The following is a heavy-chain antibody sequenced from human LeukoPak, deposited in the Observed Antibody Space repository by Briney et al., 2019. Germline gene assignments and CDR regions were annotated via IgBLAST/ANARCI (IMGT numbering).Heavy chain of an antibody. CDR1: GGSFSGYY. V-gene: IGHV4-34*01. D-gene: IGHD2-8*01. CDR2: INHSGST. J-gene: IGHJ2*01. CDR3: AREYCTNGVCYHWYFDL. Sequence: PSETLSLTCAVYGGSFSGYYWSWIRQPPGKGLEWIGEINHSGSTNYNPSLKSRVTISVDTSKNQFSLKLSSVTAADTAVYYCAREYCTNGVCYHWYFDLWGRGTLVTVSS.